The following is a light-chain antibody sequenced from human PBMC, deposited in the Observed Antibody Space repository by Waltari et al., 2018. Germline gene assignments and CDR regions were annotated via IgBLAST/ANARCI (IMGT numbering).Light chain of an antibody. V-gene: IGKV1-39*01. J-gene: IGKJ1*01. CDR3: QQSYSKPWT. Sequence: DIQMTQSPSSLSASVGDRVTIPCRASQSITNYLNWYQQKPGKAPNLLIYGASSLHTEVPSRFSGSGSGTDFALTISSLQPEDFATYYCQQSYSKPWTFGQGTKVDIK. CDR1: QSITNY. CDR2: GAS.